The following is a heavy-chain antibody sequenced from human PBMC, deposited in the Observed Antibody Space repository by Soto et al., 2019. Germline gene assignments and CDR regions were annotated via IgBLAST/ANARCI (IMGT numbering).Heavy chain of an antibody. V-gene: IGHV1-69*13. Sequence: SSVKVSCKASGGTFSSYAISWVRQAPGQGLEWMGGIIPIFGTANYAQKFQGRVTITADESTSTAYMELSSLRSEDTAVYYCESPGFDMAQQLDYWGQGTLVTVSS. J-gene: IGHJ4*02. D-gene: IGHD3-10*01. CDR1: GGTFSSYA. CDR3: ESPGFDMAQQLDY. CDR2: IIPIFGTA.